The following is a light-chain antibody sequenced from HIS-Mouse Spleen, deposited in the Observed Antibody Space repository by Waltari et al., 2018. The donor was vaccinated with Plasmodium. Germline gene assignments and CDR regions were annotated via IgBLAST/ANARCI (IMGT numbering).Light chain of an antibody. CDR3: YSTDSSGNHRV. J-gene: IGLJ3*02. CDR1: ALPTKY. V-gene: IGLV3-10*01. CDR2: EDS. Sequence: SYELTQPPSVSVSPGHTARITCSGDALPTKYAYWYQQMSGQAPVLGIYEDSKRPSGIPERFSGSSSGTMATLTISGAQVEDEADYYCYSTDSSGNHRVFGGGTKLTVL.